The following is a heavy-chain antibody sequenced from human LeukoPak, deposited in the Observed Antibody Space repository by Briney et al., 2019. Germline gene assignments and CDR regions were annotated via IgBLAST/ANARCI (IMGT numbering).Heavy chain of an antibody. Sequence: ASVKVSCKASGGTFSSYAISWVRQAPGQGLEWMGGIIPIFGTANYAQKFQGRVTITADESTSTAYMELSSLRSEDTAVYYCARDMTDSHAFDIWGQGTMVTVSS. V-gene: IGHV1-69*01. CDR3: ARDMTDSHAFDI. D-gene: IGHD2-21*02. CDR2: IIPIFGTA. J-gene: IGHJ3*02. CDR1: GGTFSSYA.